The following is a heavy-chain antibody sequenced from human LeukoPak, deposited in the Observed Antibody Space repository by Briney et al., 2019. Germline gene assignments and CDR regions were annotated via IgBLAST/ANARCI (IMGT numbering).Heavy chain of an antibody. Sequence: PSETLSLTCAVYGGSFSGYYWSWIRQPPGKGLEWIGEINHSGSTNYNPSLKSRVTISVDTSKNQFSLKLSSVTAADTAVYYCARGLIVGATLTFDYWGQGTLVTVSS. CDR2: INHSGST. V-gene: IGHV4-34*01. CDR1: GGSFSGYY. CDR3: ARGLIVGATLTFDY. D-gene: IGHD1-26*01. J-gene: IGHJ4*02.